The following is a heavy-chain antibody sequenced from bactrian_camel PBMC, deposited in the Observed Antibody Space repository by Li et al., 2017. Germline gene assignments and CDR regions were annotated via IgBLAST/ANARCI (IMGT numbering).Heavy chain of an antibody. CDR3: ATSVRAIYDT. Sequence: DVQLVESGGGSVQAGGSLRLSCAASGYTVYRSRCMGWFRQAPGKEPEEVATAYTRSGSTYYADSVKGRFTIARDNANNAVYLQMNSLKPEDTALYYCATSVRAIYDTWGQGTQVTVS. J-gene: IGHJ6*01. V-gene: IGHV3S40*01. CDR1: GYTVYRSRC. CDR2: AYTRSGST. D-gene: IGHD3*01.